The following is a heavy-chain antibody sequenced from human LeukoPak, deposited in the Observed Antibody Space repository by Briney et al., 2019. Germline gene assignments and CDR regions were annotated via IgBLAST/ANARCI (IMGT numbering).Heavy chain of an antibody. CDR3: ARSMVRGVIDLPDY. CDR2: IYYSGST. D-gene: IGHD3-10*01. Sequence: SETLSLTCTVSGGSISSGDYSWSWIRQPPGKGLEWIGYIYYSGSTYYNPSLKGRVTISVDTSKNQFSLKLSSVTAADTAVYYCARSMVRGVIDLPDYWGQGTLVTVSS. V-gene: IGHV4-30-4*01. CDR1: GGSISSGDYS. J-gene: IGHJ4*02.